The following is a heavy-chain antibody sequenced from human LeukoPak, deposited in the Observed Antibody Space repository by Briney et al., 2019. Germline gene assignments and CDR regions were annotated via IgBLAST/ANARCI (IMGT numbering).Heavy chain of an antibody. CDR3: ARQLEMATISFDY. CDR2: IYYSGST. J-gene: IGHJ4*02. D-gene: IGHD5-24*01. Sequence: SETLSLTCTVSGGSISSYYWSWIRQPPGKGLEWIGYIYYSGSTNYNPSLKSRVTISVDTSKNQFSLKLSSVTAADTAVYNCARQLEMATISFDYWGQGTLVTVSS. V-gene: IGHV4-59*08. CDR1: GGSISSYY.